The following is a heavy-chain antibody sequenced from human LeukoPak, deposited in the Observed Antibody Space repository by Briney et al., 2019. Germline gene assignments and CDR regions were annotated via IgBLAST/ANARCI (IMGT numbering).Heavy chain of an antibody. Sequence: GGSLRLSCAASGFTFSSYSMNWVRQAPGKGLEWVSYISSSSSTIYYADSVKGRFTISRDNAKNSLYLQMNSLRAEDTAVYYCARGGPTRRVYWGQGTLVTVSS. CDR3: ARGGPTRRVY. CDR2: ISSSSSTI. CDR1: GFTFSSYS. J-gene: IGHJ4*02. V-gene: IGHV3-48*04. D-gene: IGHD1-26*01.